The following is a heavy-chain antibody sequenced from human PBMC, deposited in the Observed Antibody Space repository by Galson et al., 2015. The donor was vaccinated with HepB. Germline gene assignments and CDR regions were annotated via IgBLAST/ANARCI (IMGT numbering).Heavy chain of an antibody. CDR3: ARSGRNWNYSASQYYYYGMDV. J-gene: IGHJ6*02. CDR1: GFTFSSYS. V-gene: IGHV3-21*01. CDR2: ISSSSSYI. Sequence: SLRLSCAASGFTFSSYSMNWVRQAPGKGLEWVSSISSSSSYIYYADSVKGRFTISRDNAKNSLYLQMNSLRAEDTAVYYCARSGRNWNYSASQYYYYGMDVWGQGTTVTVSS. D-gene: IGHD1-7*01.